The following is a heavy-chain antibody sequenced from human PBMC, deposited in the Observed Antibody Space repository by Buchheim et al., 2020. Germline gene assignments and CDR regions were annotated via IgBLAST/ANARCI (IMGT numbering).Heavy chain of an antibody. D-gene: IGHD6-19*01. Sequence: QVQLVQSGAEVKKPGASVKVSCKASRYTFTTFAIHWVRQAPGQRLEWMGWVNGGNGNTYYSQKFQGRVTITRDTSASTAYMELSSLRSEDTAVYYCAREASGYSSGWYRGDFDYWGQGTL. CDR2: VNGGNGNT. CDR1: RYTFTTFA. CDR3: AREASGYSSGWYRGDFDY. V-gene: IGHV1-3*01. J-gene: IGHJ4*02.